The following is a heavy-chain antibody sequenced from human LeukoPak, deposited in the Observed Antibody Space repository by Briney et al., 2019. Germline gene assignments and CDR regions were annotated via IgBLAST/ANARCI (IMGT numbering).Heavy chain of an antibody. D-gene: IGHD2-15*01. CDR2: ISSSSSTI. J-gene: IGHJ6*02. V-gene: IGHV3-48*02. CDR3: ARGDCSGGSCYGMDV. Sequence: GGSLRLSCAASGFTFSSYSMNWVRQAPGKGLEWVSYISSSSSTIYHADSVKGRFTISRDNAKNSLSLQMNSLRDEDTAVYYCARGDCSGGSCYGMDVWGQGTTVTVSS. CDR1: GFTFSSYS.